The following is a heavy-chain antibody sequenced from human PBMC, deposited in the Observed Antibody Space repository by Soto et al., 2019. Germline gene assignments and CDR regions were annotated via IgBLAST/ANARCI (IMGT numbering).Heavy chain of an antibody. Sequence: PGESLKISCKGSGYSFTSYWISWVRQMPGKGLEWMGRIDPSDSYTNYSPSFQGHVTISADKSISTAYLQWSSLKASDTAMYYCARPPSTPPSAADVDYWGQGTLVTVSS. CDR3: ARPPSTPPSAADVDY. D-gene: IGHD6-13*01. CDR1: GYSFTSYW. V-gene: IGHV5-10-1*01. J-gene: IGHJ4*02. CDR2: IDPSDSYT.